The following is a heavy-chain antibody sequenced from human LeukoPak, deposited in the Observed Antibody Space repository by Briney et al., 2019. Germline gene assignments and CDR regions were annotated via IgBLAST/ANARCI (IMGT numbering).Heavy chain of an antibody. D-gene: IGHD1-26*01. CDR1: GYTFTSYY. CDR3: ARSKVGAGLYYYYMDV. Sequence: ASVKVSCKASGYTFTSYYMHWVRQAPGQGLEWMGIINPSGGSTSYAQKFQGRVTMTRDTSTSTVYMELSSLRSEDTAVYYCARSKVGAGLYYYYMDVWGKGTTVTVSS. J-gene: IGHJ6*03. CDR2: INPSGGST. V-gene: IGHV1-46*01.